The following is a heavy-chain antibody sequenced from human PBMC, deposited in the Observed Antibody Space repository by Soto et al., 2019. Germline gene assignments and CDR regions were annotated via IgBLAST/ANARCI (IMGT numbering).Heavy chain of an antibody. Sequence: LRLSCAASGFTFSSYSMNWVRQAPGKGLEWVSYISSSSSTIYYADSVKGRFTISRDNAKNSLYLQMNSLRAEDTAVYYCARTAIITIFGVVSPPGYWGQGTLVTVSS. J-gene: IGHJ4*02. CDR1: GFTFSSYS. D-gene: IGHD3-3*01. V-gene: IGHV3-48*01. CDR2: ISSSSSTI. CDR3: ARTAIITIFGVVSPPGY.